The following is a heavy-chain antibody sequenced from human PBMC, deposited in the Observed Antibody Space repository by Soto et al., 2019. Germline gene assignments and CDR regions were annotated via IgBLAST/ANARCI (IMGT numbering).Heavy chain of an antibody. V-gene: IGHV1-69*01. CDR1: GGTFSTYA. CDR3: ARSQGGSSSLDIYYYYYYGMDV. J-gene: IGHJ6*02. Sequence: QVQLVQSGAEVKKPGSSVKVSCKAPGGTFSTYAISWVRQAPGQGLEWMGGVVPIFGTPKYAQKFQGRVTITADESTSTGYMELRSLRSEEPAVYYCARSQGGSSSLDIYYYYYYGMDVWGQGTTVTVSS. CDR2: VVPIFGTP. D-gene: IGHD2-15*01.